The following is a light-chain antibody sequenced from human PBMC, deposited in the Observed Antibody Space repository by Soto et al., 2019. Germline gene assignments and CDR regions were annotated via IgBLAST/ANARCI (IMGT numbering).Light chain of an antibody. CDR1: SSDVGSYNL. Sequence: QSVLTQPASVSGSPGQSITISCTGTSSDVGSYNLVSWYQQHPGKAPKLMIYEGSKRPSGVSNRFSGSKSGNTASLTISGLQAEDEADYYCCSYAGSTTYVFGTXT. CDR2: EGS. J-gene: IGLJ1*01. CDR3: CSYAGSTTYV. V-gene: IGLV2-23*01.